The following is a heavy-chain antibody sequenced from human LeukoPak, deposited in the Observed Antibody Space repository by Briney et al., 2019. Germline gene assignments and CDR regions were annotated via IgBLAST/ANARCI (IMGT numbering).Heavy chain of an antibody. Sequence: SETLSLTCTVSGGCISSSSYYWGWIRQPPGKGLEWIGSIYYSGSTYYNPSLKSRVTISVDTSKNQFSLKLSSVTAADTAVYYCASLVMDYYGSSGVGYWGQGTLVTVSS. D-gene: IGHD3-22*01. CDR2: IYYSGST. V-gene: IGHV4-39*01. CDR1: GGCISSSSYY. J-gene: IGHJ4*02. CDR3: ASLVMDYYGSSGVGY.